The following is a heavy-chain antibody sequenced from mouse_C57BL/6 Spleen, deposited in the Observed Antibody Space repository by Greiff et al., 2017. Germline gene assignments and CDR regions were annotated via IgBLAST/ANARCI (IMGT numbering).Heavy chain of an antibody. D-gene: IGHD2-5*01. J-gene: IGHJ1*03. V-gene: IGHV3-6*01. CDR2: ISYDGSN. CDR3: AREVYYSNNWYFDV. Sequence: EVQLQQSGPGLVKPSQSLSLTCSVTGYSITSGYYWNWIRQFPGNKLEWMGYISYDGSNNYNPSLKNRISITRDTSKNQFFLKLNSVTTEDTATYYCAREVYYSNNWYFDVWGTGTTVTVSS. CDR1: GYSITSGYY.